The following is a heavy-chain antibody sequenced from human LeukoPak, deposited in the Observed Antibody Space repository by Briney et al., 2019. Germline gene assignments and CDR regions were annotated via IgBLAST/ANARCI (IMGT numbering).Heavy chain of an antibody. J-gene: IGHJ6*03. Sequence: GGSLRLSCAASGFTFRLYNMNWVRLAPGKGLEWVSYISSSSRPIYYTDSVKGRFTISRDNARNTLYLQMNSLRAEDTALYYCAKDGDTVSGTYYFDMDVWGKGTTVTISS. CDR3: AKDGDTVSGTYYFDMDV. CDR1: GFTFRLYN. CDR2: ISSSSRPI. V-gene: IGHV3-48*01. D-gene: IGHD1-26*01.